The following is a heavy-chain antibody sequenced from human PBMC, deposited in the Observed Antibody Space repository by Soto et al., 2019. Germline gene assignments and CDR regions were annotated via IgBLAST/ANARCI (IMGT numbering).Heavy chain of an antibody. J-gene: IGHJ5*02. CDR1: GFTFDDYA. CDR3: AKGGVNTIGWFDP. Sequence: EVLLVESGGGLVQPGRSLRLSCAASGFTFDDYAMHWVRQAPGKGLEWVSGISWNSGSIGYADSVKGRFTISRDNAKNSLYLQMTSRRAEDTALYYCAKGGVNTIGWFDPWGQGTLVTVSS. D-gene: IGHD3-3*01. V-gene: IGHV3-9*01. CDR2: ISWNSGSI.